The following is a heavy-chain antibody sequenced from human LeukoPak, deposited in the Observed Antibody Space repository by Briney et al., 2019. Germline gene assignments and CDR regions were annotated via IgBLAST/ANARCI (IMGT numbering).Heavy chain of an antibody. CDR1: GGSISSHY. D-gene: IGHD5-18*01. J-gene: IGHJ4*02. CDR2: MYDTVNT. Sequence: SETPSLTCTVSGGSISSHYWSWVRQPPGKGLEGIGYMYDTVNTKDNPSLTSRLTLSADTSKNQFSLRLGSVTAADTAVYYCATIKRGYPYGYFDFWGQGILVTVSS. V-gene: IGHV4-59*11. CDR3: ATIKRGYPYGYFDF.